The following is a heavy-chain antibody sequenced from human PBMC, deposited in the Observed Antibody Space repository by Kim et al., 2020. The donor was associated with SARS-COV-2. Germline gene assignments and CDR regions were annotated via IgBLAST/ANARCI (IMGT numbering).Heavy chain of an antibody. V-gene: IGHV4-31*02. Sequence: YNKPPLDSRVTVSVDTSKNQFSLRLTSVTAADTAVYYCARDGDSGDYFDYWGQGTLVTFSS. CDR3: ARDGDSGDYFDY. J-gene: IGHJ4*02. D-gene: IGHD4-17*01.